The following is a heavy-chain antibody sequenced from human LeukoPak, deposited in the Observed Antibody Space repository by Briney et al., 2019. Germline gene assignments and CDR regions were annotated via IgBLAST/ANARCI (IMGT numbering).Heavy chain of an antibody. CDR1: GGSFSGCY. J-gene: IGHJ4*02. CDR3: ARGGDYGDYGQVDY. V-gene: IGHV4-34*01. D-gene: IGHD4-17*01. CDR2: IYHSGST. Sequence: SETLSLTCAVYGGSFSGCYWSWIRQPPGKGLEWIGYIYHSGSTYYNPSLKSRVTISVDRSKNQFSLKLSSVTAADTAVYYCARGGDYGDYGQVDYWGQGTLVTVSS.